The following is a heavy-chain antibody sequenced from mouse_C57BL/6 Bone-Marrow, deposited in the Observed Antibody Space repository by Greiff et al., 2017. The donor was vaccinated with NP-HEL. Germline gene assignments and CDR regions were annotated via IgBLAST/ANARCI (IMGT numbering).Heavy chain of an antibody. CDR2: IDPENGDT. CDR3: TTVVAKGY. J-gene: IGHJ2*01. V-gene: IGHV14-4*01. Sequence: EVQLQQSGAELVRPGASVKLSCTASGFNIKDDYMHWVKQRPEQGLEWIGWIDPENGDTEYASKFQGKATITADTSSNTAYLQLSSLTSEDTAVYYFTTVVAKGYWGQGTTLTVSS. D-gene: IGHD1-1*01. CDR1: GFNIKDDY.